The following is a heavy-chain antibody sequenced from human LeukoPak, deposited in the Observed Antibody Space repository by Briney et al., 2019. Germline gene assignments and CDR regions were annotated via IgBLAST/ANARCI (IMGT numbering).Heavy chain of an antibody. D-gene: IGHD3-3*01. CDR2: INPNSGGT. CDR3: ARDARILRFLEWSLAGTGWFDT. V-gene: IGHV1-2*02. J-gene: IGHJ5*02. CDR1: VYTFTVYY. Sequence: ASLRVSSKPSVYTFTVYYMHWVRQAPGQGLGWMGWINPNSGGTNYAQKLQSRVTLSRDTATSTAYMELSRLRSDETAVYYCARDARILRFLEWSLAGTGWFDTWGQGTLVTVSS.